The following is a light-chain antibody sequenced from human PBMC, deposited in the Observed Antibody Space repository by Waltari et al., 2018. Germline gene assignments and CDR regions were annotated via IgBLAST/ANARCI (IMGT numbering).Light chain of an antibody. J-gene: IGLJ2*01. V-gene: IGLV8-61*01. CDR1: SCSGPPNYY. Sequence: QTVVTQEPSFSVSPGGTVTLTCGLSSCSGPPNYYPSCYQQTPGQAPRTLIYSTNTRSSGVPDRFSGSILGNKAALTITGAQADDESDYYCVLYMGSGISQFGGGTKLTVL. CDR3: VLYMGSGISQ. CDR2: STN.